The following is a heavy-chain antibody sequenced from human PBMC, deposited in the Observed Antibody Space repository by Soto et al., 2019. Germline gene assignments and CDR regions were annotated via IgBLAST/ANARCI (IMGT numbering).Heavy chain of an antibody. V-gene: IGHV1-69*13. CDR2: IIPIFGTA. CDR1: GGTFSSYA. J-gene: IGHJ4*02. D-gene: IGHD2-15*01. Sequence: SVTVSCKASGGTFSSYAISWVRQAPGQGLEWMGGIIPIFGTANYAQKFQGRVTITADESTSTAYMELSSLRSEDAAVYCCAKDLVGYNAAYYDYWGQGTLVTVSS. CDR3: AKDLVGYNAAYYDY.